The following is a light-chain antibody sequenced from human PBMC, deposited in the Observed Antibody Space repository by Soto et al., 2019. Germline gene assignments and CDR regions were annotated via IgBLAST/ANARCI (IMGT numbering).Light chain of an antibody. V-gene: IGLV2-14*01. Sequence: QSVLTQPAAVSGSPGQSITISCTGTSSDVGGYNYVSWYQQHPGKAPKLMIYEVSNRPSGVSNRFSGSKSGNTASLTISGRQAEDEADYYCSSYTSRSTLPFGTGTKLTVL. J-gene: IGLJ1*01. CDR2: EVS. CDR1: SSDVGGYNY. CDR3: SSYTSRSTLP.